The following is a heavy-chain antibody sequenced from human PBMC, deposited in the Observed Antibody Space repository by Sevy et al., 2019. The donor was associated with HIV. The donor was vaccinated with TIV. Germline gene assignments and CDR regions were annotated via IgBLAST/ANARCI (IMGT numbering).Heavy chain of an antibody. D-gene: IGHD1-26*01. CDR2: IYYNGHI. V-gene: IGHV4-59*08. J-gene: IGHJ4*02. CDR1: GGSITSLY. Sequence: SQTLSLTCTVSGGSITSLYWNWIRQPPGKGMEWIANIYYNGHINYNPSLKSRVTLSLDTSKNQFSLRLSSVTAADTAMYYCAGENAWGRGYSWGQGTLVTVSS. CDR3: AGENAWGRGYS.